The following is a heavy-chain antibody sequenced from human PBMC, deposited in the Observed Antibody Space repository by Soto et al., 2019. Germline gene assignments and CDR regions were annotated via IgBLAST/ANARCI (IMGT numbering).Heavy chain of an antibody. D-gene: IGHD3-22*01. CDR3: ARGGYYDSSGPDY. V-gene: IGHV3-30-3*01. CDR2: ISYDGSNK. Sequence: GGSLRLSCAASGFTFSSYAMHWVRQAPGKGLEWVAVISYDGSNKYYADSVKGRFTISRDNSKNTLYLQMNSLRAEDTAVYYCARGGYYDSSGPDYWGQGTLVTVSS. J-gene: IGHJ4*02. CDR1: GFTFSSYA.